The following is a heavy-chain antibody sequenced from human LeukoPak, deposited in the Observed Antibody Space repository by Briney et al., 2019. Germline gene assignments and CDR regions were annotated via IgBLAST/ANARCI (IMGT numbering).Heavy chain of an antibody. D-gene: IGHD1-26*01. CDR1: GYTFTGYY. Sequence: ASVKVSCKASGYTFTGYYMHWVRQAPGQGLEWMGWINPNSGGTNYAQKFQGRVTMTRDTSISTAYMELSRLRSDDTAVYYCARGHSGSYSVLDYWGQGTLVTVSS. J-gene: IGHJ4*02. CDR3: ARGHSGSYSVLDY. V-gene: IGHV1-2*02. CDR2: INPNSGGT.